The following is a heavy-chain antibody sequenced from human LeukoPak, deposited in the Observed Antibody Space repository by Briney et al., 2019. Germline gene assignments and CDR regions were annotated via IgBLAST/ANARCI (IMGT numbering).Heavy chain of an antibody. CDR1: GFVFSDYG. D-gene: IGHD3-10*01. J-gene: IGHJ3*02. CDR3: AKDEAPSGSYLVADAFDI. V-gene: IGHV3-30*02. CDR2: IRYDGSSE. Sequence: GGSLRLSCAASGFVFSDYGMHWVRQAPGKGLEWVAFIRYDGSSEFYADSVKGRFTISRDNSKNTLYLQMNSLRAEDTAVYYCAKDEAPSGSYLVADAFDIWGQGTMVTVSS.